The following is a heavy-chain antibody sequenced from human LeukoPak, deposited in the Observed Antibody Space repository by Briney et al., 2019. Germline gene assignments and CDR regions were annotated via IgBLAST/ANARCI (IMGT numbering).Heavy chain of an antibody. D-gene: IGHD2-2*01. V-gene: IGHV1-24*01. J-gene: IGHJ4*02. CDR2: FDPEDGET. CDR1: GYTLTELS. Sequence: ASVKVSCKVSGYTLTELSMHWVRQAPGKGLEWMGGFDPEDGETIYAQKFQGRVTMTEDTSTDTAYMELSSLRSEDTAVYYCARGYCSSTSCQYSTHYWGQGTLVTVSS. CDR3: ARGYCSSTSCQYSTHY.